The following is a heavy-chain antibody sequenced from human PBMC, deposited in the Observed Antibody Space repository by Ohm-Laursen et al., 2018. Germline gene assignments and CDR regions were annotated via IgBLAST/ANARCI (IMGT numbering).Heavy chain of an antibody. Sequence: SLRLSCAASGFTFSSYAMSWVRQAPGKGLEWVSAISGSGGSTYYADSVKGRYTISRDNSKNTHYLQMNSLSAEDTAVYYCAQQPPAPAGTYDYWGQGTLVTVSS. CDR1: GFTFSSYA. J-gene: IGHJ4*02. CDR3: AQQPPAPAGTYDY. D-gene: IGHD6-13*01. V-gene: IGHV3-23*01. CDR2: ISGSGGST.